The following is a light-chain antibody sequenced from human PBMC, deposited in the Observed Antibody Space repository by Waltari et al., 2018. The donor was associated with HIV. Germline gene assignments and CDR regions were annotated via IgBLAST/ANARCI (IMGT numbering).Light chain of an antibody. CDR2: GNS. CDR1: SPNIGAGFD. V-gene: IGLV1-40*01. Sequence: QSLLTQPPSVSGAPGQRVTIPCTGSSPNIGAGFDVHRSQQLPGTVPKLLIYGNSNRPSGVPHRFSGSKSGTSASLAITGLQAEDEADYYCQSYDRSLSGYVVFGGGTKLTVL. J-gene: IGLJ2*01. CDR3: QSYDRSLSGYVV.